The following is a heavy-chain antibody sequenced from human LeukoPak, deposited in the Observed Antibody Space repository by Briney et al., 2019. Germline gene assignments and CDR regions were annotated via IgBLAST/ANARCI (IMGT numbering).Heavy chain of an antibody. V-gene: IGHV3-30-3*01. CDR3: ARAGGEYQLLYSGGVDY. CDR2: ISYDGSNK. CDR1: GFTFSSYA. D-gene: IGHD2-2*02. J-gene: IGHJ4*02. Sequence: PGRSLRLSCAASGFTFSSYAMHWVRQAPGKGLEWVAVISYDGSNKYYADSVKGRFTISRDNSKNTLYLQMNSLGAEDTAVYYCARAGGEYQLLYSGGVDYWGQGTLVTVSS.